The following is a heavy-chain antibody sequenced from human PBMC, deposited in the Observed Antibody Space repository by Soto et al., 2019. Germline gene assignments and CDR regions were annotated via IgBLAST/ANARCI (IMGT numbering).Heavy chain of an antibody. V-gene: IGHV3-74*01. Sequence: EVQLVESGGGLVQPGGSLRLSCAASGFTFSSYWMHWVRQAPGKGLVWVSRINSDGSSTSYADSVKGRFTISRDNAKNTLYLQMNSLRAEDTAVYYCARERYYDFWSGYYYYYGMDVWGQGTTVTVSS. CDR1: GFTFSSYW. J-gene: IGHJ6*02. CDR2: INSDGSST. D-gene: IGHD3-3*01. CDR3: ARERYYDFWSGYYYYYGMDV.